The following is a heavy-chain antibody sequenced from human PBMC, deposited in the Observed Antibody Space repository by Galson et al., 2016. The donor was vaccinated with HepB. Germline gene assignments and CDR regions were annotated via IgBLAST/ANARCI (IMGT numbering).Heavy chain of an antibody. CDR2: IYSTGYA. CDR3: ARGGENYGDYVVY. D-gene: IGHD4-17*01. CDR1: GVSISRGGHY. J-gene: IGHJ4*02. Sequence: TLSLTCTVSGVSISRGGHYWSWIRQQPGKGLEWIGYIYSTGYAHYNPSLKSRVTISEDTSKSQFSLMLRSVTAADTAVYYCARGGENYGDYVVYWGQGPLVIVSS. V-gene: IGHV4-31*03.